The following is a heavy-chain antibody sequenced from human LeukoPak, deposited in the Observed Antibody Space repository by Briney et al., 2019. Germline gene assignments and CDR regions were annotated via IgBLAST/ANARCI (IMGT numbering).Heavy chain of an antibody. Sequence: ASVKVSCKASGYTFTSYGISWVRQAPGQGLEWVGWISTSSDQRRYAHMLQDRVTMTTDTSPSTAYMELRSLRSDDAGVYYCARDTNWQRDYWGQGTLVTVSS. CDR3: ARDTNWQRDY. CDR1: GYTFTSYG. J-gene: IGHJ4*02. CDR2: ISTSSDQR. D-gene: IGHD6-25*01. V-gene: IGHV1-18*01.